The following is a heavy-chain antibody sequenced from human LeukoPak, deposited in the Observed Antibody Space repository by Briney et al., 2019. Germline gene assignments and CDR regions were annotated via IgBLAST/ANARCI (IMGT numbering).Heavy chain of an antibody. CDR3: ARDTTPLVRYFDY. J-gene: IGHJ4*02. D-gene: IGHD1-1*01. V-gene: IGHV1-46*01. CDR1: GYTFTSYY. Sequence: GASVKVSCMASGYTFTSYYMHWVRQAPGQGREWMGIINPSGGSTSYAQNFQSRVTMTRDTSASTVYMELSSLRSEDTAVYYCARDTTPLVRYFDYWGQGTLVTVSS. CDR2: INPSGGST.